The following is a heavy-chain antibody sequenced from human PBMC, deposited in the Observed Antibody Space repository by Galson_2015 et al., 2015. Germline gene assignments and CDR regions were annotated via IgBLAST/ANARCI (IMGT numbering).Heavy chain of an antibody. CDR2: ISVYNDNT. Sequence: SVKVSCKASGYTFTSYGISWVRQALGQGLEWMGWISVYNDNTNSAQKLQGRVTMTTDTFTSTAYMELRSLRSDDTAVYYCARLAYCSGGSCSYHGMDVWGQGTTVTVSS. CDR3: ARLAYCSGGSCSYHGMDV. CDR1: GYTFTSYG. J-gene: IGHJ6*02. D-gene: IGHD2-15*01. V-gene: IGHV1-18*01.